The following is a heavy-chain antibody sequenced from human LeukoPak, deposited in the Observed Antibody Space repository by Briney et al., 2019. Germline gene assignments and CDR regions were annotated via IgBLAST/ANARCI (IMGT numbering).Heavy chain of an antibody. J-gene: IGHJ4*02. D-gene: IGHD2-2*01. CDR3: VATSGSSTN. CDR2: VSYGGSIK. Sequence: GGSLRLSCVASGFTFSNYTMHWVRQAPGKGLEWVAVVSYGGSIKYYADSVKGRLTISRDNSENTLYLQMNSLRAEDTAVYYCVATSGSSTNWGQGTLVTVSS. CDR1: GFTFSNYT. V-gene: IGHV3-30-3*01.